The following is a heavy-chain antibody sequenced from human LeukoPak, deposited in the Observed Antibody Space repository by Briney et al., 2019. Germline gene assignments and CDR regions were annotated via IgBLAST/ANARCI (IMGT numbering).Heavy chain of an antibody. J-gene: IGHJ6*02. CDR3: AKDSAIGTYHYGMDV. CDR1: GFTFDDYA. V-gene: IGHV3-9*01. Sequence: PGRSLRLSCAASGFTFDDYAMHWVRQAPGKGLEWVSGISWNSGRIGYADSVKGRFTISRDNAKNSLYLQMNSLRTEDTALYYCAKDSAIGTYHYGMDVWGQGTTVTVSS. CDR2: ISWNSGRI. D-gene: IGHD6-13*01.